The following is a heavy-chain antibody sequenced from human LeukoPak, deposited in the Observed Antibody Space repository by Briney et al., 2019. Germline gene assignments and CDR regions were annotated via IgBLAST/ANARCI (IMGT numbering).Heavy chain of an antibody. CDR1: VGTFSSYA. CDR3: ARWYCSGGSCSKYYFDY. CDR2: IIPIFGTA. J-gene: IGHJ4*02. V-gene: IGHV1-69*13. Sequence: ASVKVSCKASVGTFSSYAISWVRQAPGQGLEWMGGIIPIFGTANYAQKFQGRVTITADESTSTAYMELSSLRSEDTAVYYCARWYCSGGSCSKYYFDYWGQGTLVTVSS. D-gene: IGHD2-15*01.